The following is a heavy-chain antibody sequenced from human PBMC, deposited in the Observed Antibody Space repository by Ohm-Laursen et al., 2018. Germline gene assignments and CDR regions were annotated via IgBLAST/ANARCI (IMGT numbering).Heavy chain of an antibody. D-gene: IGHD2-15*01. CDR1: GFTFSNYE. V-gene: IGHV3-48*03. Sequence: GSLRLSCTASGFTFSNYEMNWVRQAPGKGLEWLSYISDSGSTMYYADSVKGRFTISRDNAKNSLYLQMNSLRAEDTAVYYCASSWGRGSFDLWGQGTMVTVSS. J-gene: IGHJ3*01. CDR3: ASSWGRGSFDL. CDR2: ISDSGSTM.